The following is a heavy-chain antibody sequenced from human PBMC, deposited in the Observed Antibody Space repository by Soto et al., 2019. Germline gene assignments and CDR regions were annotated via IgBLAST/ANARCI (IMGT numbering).Heavy chain of an antibody. J-gene: IGHJ6*03. CDR1: GGSISSGGYY. Sequence: SETLSLTCTVSGGSISSGGYYWSWIRQHPGKGLEWIGEINHSGSTNYNPSLKSRVTISVDTSKNQFSLKLSSVTAADTAVYYCARGYYDFWSGYSDYYYMDVWGKGTTVTVSS. CDR2: INHSGST. V-gene: IGHV4-39*07. D-gene: IGHD3-3*01. CDR3: ARGYYDFWSGYSDYYYMDV.